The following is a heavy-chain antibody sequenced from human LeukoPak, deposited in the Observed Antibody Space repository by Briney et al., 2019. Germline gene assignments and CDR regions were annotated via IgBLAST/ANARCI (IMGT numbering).Heavy chain of an antibody. J-gene: IGHJ6*03. CDR3: ARSERRAQKDTYYNHYYYMDV. CDR1: GGSISSYY. V-gene: IGHV4-59*01. Sequence: SETLSLTCTVSGGSISSYYWSWIRQPPGKGLEWIGYIYFSGYTNYSPSLKSRVTISVDTSNDHFSLRLTSVTAADTAVYYCARSERRAQKDTYYNHYYYMDVWGRGTTVTVSS. CDR2: IYFSGYT. D-gene: IGHD6-25*01.